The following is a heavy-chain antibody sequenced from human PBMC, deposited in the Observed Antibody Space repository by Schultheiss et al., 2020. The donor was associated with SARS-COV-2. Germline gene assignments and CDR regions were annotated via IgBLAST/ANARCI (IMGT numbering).Heavy chain of an antibody. V-gene: IGHV3-21*05. CDR2: ISSSSSYI. CDR3: AILNDSSHPKRGY. D-gene: IGHD3-22*01. Sequence: GGSLRLSCAASGFTFSDHYMDWVRQASGKGLEWVSYISSSSSYIYYADSVKGRFTISRDNAKNSLYLQMNSLRAEDTAVYYCAILNDSSHPKRGYWGQGTLVTVSS. J-gene: IGHJ4*02. CDR1: GFTFSDHY.